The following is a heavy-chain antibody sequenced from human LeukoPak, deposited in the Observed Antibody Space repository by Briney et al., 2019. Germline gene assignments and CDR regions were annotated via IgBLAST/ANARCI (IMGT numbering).Heavy chain of an antibody. CDR3: ARSPDYDILTGYYIAY. CDR2: IYYSGST. V-gene: IGHV4-61*01. CDR1: GGSVSSGNYY. J-gene: IGHJ4*02. Sequence: SETLPLTCTVSGGSVSSGNYYWSWIRKPPGKDLNWMGYIYYSGSTNYNRSLKSRVTISVDTSKNQFSLKLSSVTAADTAVYYCARSPDYDILTGYYIAYWGQGTLVTVSS. D-gene: IGHD3-9*01.